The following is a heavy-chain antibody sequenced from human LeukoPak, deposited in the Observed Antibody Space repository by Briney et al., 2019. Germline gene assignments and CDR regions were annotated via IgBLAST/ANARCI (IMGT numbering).Heavy chain of an antibody. CDR3: ARDSSGYSSGWYGGNWFDP. CDR1: GYTFTGYY. J-gene: IGHJ5*02. D-gene: IGHD6-19*01. V-gene: IGHV1-2*06. CDR2: INPNSGGT. Sequence: ASVKVSCKASGYTFTGYYMHWVRQAPGRGLEWMGRINPNSGGTNYAQKFQGRVTMTRDTSISTAYMELSRLRSDDTAVYYCARDSSGYSSGWYGGNWFDPWGQGTLVTVSS.